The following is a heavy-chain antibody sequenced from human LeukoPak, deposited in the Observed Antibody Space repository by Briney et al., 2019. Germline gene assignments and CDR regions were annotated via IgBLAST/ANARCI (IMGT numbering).Heavy chain of an antibody. CDR1: GFTFSSYS. CDR2: ISGSAAGT. CDR3: AKNFGYYDSSAGFDY. D-gene: IGHD3-22*01. V-gene: IGHV3-23*01. J-gene: IGHJ4*02. Sequence: GGSLRLSCAASGFTFSSYSMNWVRQAPGKGLEWVSVISGSAAGTYYADSVKGRFTISRDNSKNTLYLQMHSLRAEDTALYYCAKNFGYYDSSAGFDYWGQGTLVTVSS.